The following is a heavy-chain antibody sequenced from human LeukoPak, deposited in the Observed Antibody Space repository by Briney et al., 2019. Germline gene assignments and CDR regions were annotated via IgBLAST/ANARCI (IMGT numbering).Heavy chain of an antibody. CDR3: ARGSTCSGGSCYVEPNYYYYGMDV. J-gene: IGHJ6*02. Sequence: SVKVSCKASGGTFSSYAISWVRQAPGQGLEWMGGIIPIFGTANYAQKFQGRVTITADESTSTAYMELSSLRSEDTAVYYCARGSTCSGGSCYVEPNYYYYGMDVWAKGPRSPSP. D-gene: IGHD2-15*01. CDR1: GGTFSSYA. CDR2: IIPIFGTA. V-gene: IGHV1-69*13.